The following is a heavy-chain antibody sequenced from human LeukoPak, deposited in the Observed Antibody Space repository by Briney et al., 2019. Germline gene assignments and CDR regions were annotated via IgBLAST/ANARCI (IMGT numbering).Heavy chain of an antibody. J-gene: IGHJ3*01. CDR1: GFTFSSYS. D-gene: IGHD2-21*01. CDR2: ISSSSSTI. V-gene: IGHV3-48*01. CDR3: VIIGCYRGVCHFDV. Sequence: PGGSLRLSCAASGFTFSSYSMNWVRQAPGKGLEWISYISSSSSTIYYADSVKGRFTISRDNAKNSLYLEMNSLRAEDTAVYYCVIIGCYRGVCHFDVWGQGTMVTVSS.